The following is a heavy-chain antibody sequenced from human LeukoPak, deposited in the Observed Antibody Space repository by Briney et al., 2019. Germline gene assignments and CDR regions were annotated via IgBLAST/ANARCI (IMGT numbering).Heavy chain of an antibody. D-gene: IGHD3-10*01. CDR2: IYYSGST. CDR3: ARAFLGSGSHMGGYYFDYWGQGTLGYFDY. J-gene: IGHJ4*02. Sequence: SETLSLTCTVSGGSISSSSYYWGWIRQPPGKGLEWIGSIYYSGSTYYNPSLKSRVTISVDTSKNQFSLKLSSVTAADTAVYYCARAFLGSGSHMGGYYFDYWGQGTLGYFDYWGQGTLVTVSS. CDR1: GGSISSSSYY. V-gene: IGHV4-39*07.